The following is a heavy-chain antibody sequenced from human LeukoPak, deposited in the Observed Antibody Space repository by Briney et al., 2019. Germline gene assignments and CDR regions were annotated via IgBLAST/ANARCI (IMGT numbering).Heavy chain of an antibody. CDR1: GGSISSGDYY. CDR3: ARTRHGYCSGGSCYSVSP. J-gene: IGHJ4*02. D-gene: IGHD2-15*01. Sequence: PSETLSLTCTVSGGSISSGDYYWSWIRQPPGKGLEWIGEINHSGSTNYNPSLKSRVTISVDTSKNQFSLKLSSVTAADTAVYYCARTRHGYCSGGSCYSVSPWGQGTLVTVSS. CDR2: INHSGST. V-gene: IGHV4-39*07.